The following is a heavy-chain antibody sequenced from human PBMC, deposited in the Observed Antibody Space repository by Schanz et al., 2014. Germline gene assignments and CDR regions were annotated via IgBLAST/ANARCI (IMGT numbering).Heavy chain of an antibody. CDR2: MIGSGSSV. CDR1: GFTFSIYG. Sequence: EVQLVDSGGGLVKPGGSLRLSCAASGFTFSIYGMSWVRQAPGKGLEWVSRMIGSGSSVFYADSVKGRFTISRDNLKNTVYLQMNSLRAGDTAVYYCARLDSSSWYPRYWGQGTLVTVSS. V-gene: IGHV3-23*04. J-gene: IGHJ4*02. D-gene: IGHD6-13*01. CDR3: ARLDSSSWYPRY.